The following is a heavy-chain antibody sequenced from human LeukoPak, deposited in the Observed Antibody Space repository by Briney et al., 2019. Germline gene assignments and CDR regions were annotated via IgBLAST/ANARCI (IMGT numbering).Heavy chain of an antibody. CDR3: ARNIVVVPAAISFYAPNPENWFDP. CDR1: GYSISSGYY. J-gene: IGHJ5*02. D-gene: IGHD2-2*01. V-gene: IGHV4-38-2*02. CDR2: IYHSGST. Sequence: SETLSLTCTVSGYSISSGYYWGWIRQPPGKGLEWIGSIYHSGSTYYNPSLKSRVTISVDTSKNQFSLKLSSVTAADTAVYYCARNIVVVPAAISFYAPNPENWFDPWGQGTLVTVSS.